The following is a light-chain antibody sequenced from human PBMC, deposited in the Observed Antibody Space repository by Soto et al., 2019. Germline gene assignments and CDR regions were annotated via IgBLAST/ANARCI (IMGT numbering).Light chain of an antibody. J-gene: IGLJ1*01. Sequence: QSALTPPASVSGSPGQSITISCTGTGSDVGSYYLVSWYLQHPGKVPQLMIYEGTKRPSGVSDRFSGSKSGNTASLTISGLQAEDEANYYCCSYAGDNIFVFGTGTKLTVL. CDR1: GSDVGSYYL. V-gene: IGLV2-23*01. CDR3: CSYAGDNIFV. CDR2: EGT.